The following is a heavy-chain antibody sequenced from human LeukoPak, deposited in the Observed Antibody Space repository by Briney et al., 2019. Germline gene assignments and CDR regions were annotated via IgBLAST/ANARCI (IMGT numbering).Heavy chain of an antibody. Sequence: SPTLSLTCAISGDSVSSKNAAWNWLRQSPSRGLEWLGRTYYRSKWYNDNAESVKGRISINPDTSKNQFSQQLNSVTPEDTAVYYCARGFSSGWLDYWGRGTLVTVSS. CDR3: ARGFSSGWLDY. CDR1: GDSVSSKNAA. V-gene: IGHV6-1*01. D-gene: IGHD6-19*01. J-gene: IGHJ4*02. CDR2: TYYRSKWYN.